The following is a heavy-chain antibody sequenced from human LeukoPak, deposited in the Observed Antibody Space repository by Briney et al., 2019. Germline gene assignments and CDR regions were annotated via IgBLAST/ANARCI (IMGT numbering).Heavy chain of an antibody. CDR2: ISASGGST. Sequence: GGSLRLSCAASGFTFKNYAMSWVRQAPGKGLEWASSISASGGSTYYADSVKGRFIISRDSSKNTVYLQMYSLRVGDTAVYYCAKMISSGYSADFGYWGQGTLVTVSS. D-gene: IGHD3-22*01. J-gene: IGHJ4*02. V-gene: IGHV3-23*01. CDR1: GFTFKNYA. CDR3: AKMISSGYSADFGY.